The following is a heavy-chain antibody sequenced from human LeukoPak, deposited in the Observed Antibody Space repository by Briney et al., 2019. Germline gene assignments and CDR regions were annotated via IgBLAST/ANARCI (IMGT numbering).Heavy chain of an antibody. CDR2: IYPGDSDT. CDR1: GYSFTGYW. Sequence: GESLKISCKCSGYSFTGYWIGWVRQMPEKGLERMGIIYPGDSDTKYSPSFQGHVTISVDKSTSTAYLQWSSLRASDTAMYYCARLRGDSSGHDAFDIWGQGTMITVSS. D-gene: IGHD3-22*01. J-gene: IGHJ3*02. CDR3: ARLRGDSSGHDAFDI. V-gene: IGHV5-51*01.